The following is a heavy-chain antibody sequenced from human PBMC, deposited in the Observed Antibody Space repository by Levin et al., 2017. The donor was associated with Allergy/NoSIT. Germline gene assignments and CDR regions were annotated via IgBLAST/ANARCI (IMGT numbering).Heavy chain of an antibody. CDR2: VSGSGGA. J-gene: IGHJ4*02. D-gene: IGHD6-6*01. V-gene: IGHV3-23*01. CDR1: GLAISSYA. CDR3: AKEYSASSSDYF. Sequence: GGSLRLSCAVSGLAISSYAMSWVRQAPGKGLEWVSGVSGSGGAYYADSVKGRFTVSRDNSKNMVFLQMNSLRGDDTAVYYFAKEYSASSSDYFWGQGTLVTVSS.